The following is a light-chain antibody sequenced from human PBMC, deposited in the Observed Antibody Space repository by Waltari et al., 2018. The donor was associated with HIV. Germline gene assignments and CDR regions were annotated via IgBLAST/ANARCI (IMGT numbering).Light chain of an antibody. CDR3: QSYDSDLGGSYV. CDR2: GNN. V-gene: IGLV1-40*01. CDR1: SFYIGAGYD. Sequence: QSVLTQPPSVSGAPVQRVTISCTGRSFYIGAGYDVDWYQQLPGPPPKLLIYGNNNRPSSVPHRFSASKSDTSATLTITALQAEHEGDYYCQSYDSDLGGSYVFGTGTKVSVL. J-gene: IGLJ1*01.